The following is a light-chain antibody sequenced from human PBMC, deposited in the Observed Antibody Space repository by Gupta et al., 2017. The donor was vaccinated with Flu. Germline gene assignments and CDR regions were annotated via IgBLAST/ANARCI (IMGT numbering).Light chain of an antibody. V-gene: IGKV1-5*03. CDR1: QSINRW. CDR3: QQYDSPPWT. J-gene: IGKJ1*01. Sequence: DIQMTQSPSTLSASVGDKVTITCRASQSINRWLAWCQQRPGEAPKYLIYEASTLETGVPSRFSGSGSGTEFTLTISGLQPDDFATYYCQQYDSPPWTFGQGTKVEI. CDR2: EAS.